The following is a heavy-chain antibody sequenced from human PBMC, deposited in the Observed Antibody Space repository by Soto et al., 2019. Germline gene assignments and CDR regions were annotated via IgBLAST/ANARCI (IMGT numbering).Heavy chain of an antibody. CDR2: IYYSGST. Sequence: SETLSLTCTVSGGSISSGGYYWSWIRQHPGKGLEWIGYIYYSGSTYYNPSLKSRATISVDTSKNQFSLKLSSVTAADTAVYYCARYYYDSSGYYGPVAFDIWGQGTMVTVSS. J-gene: IGHJ3*02. V-gene: IGHV4-31*03. CDR1: GGSISSGGYY. D-gene: IGHD3-22*01. CDR3: ARYYYDSSGYYGPVAFDI.